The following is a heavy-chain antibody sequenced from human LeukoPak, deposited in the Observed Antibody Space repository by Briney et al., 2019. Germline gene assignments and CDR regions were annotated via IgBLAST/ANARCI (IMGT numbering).Heavy chain of an antibody. CDR1: GYSISSGYY. D-gene: IGHD2-8*01. Sequence: PSETLSLTCTVSGYSISSGYYWGWIRQPPGKGLEWIGSIYHSGSTYYSPSLKSRVTISVDTSKNQFSLKLSSVTAADTAVYYCATPDCTNGVCYKHYFDYWGQGTLVTVSS. CDR3: ATPDCTNGVCYKHYFDY. CDR2: IYHSGST. J-gene: IGHJ4*02. V-gene: IGHV4-38-2*02.